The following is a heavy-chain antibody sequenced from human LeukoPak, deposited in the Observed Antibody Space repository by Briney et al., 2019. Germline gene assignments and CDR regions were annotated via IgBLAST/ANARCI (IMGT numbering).Heavy chain of an antibody. V-gene: IGHV3-21*06. J-gene: IGHJ4*02. Sequence: PGRSLRLSCTASGFTFINYSMNWARRAPGKGLEWVSSIDSSGGYMFYADSVKGRFIISRDNAKDSLYLQMNSLRVEDTAVYYCLRGDRRDYWGQGTLVTVSS. CDR1: GFTFINYS. CDR2: IDSSGGYM. CDR3: LRGDRRDY.